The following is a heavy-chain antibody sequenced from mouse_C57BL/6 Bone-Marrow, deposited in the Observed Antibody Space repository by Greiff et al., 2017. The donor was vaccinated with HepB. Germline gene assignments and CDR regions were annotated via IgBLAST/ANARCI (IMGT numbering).Heavy chain of an antibody. CDR2: IYPGSGNT. Sequence: LVESGAELVRPGASVKLSCKASGYTFTDYYINWVKQRPGQGLEWIARIYPGSGNTYYNEKFKGKATLTAEKSSSTAYMQLSSLTSEDSAVYFCARWGGSSYWYFDVWGTGTTVTVSS. CDR3: ARWGGSSYWYFDV. CDR1: GYTFTDYY. J-gene: IGHJ1*03. D-gene: IGHD1-1*01. V-gene: IGHV1-76*01.